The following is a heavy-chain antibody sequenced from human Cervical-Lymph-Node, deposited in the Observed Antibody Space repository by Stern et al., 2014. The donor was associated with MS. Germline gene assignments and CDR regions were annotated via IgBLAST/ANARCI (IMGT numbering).Heavy chain of an antibody. CDR3: AKAAVTTASFDS. V-gene: IGHV1-69*01. CDR2: IITILDTQ. J-gene: IGHJ4*02. Sequence: MQLVESGAEVKKPGSSVKVSCKASVGTFTSYAFNWVRQAPGQGLEWMGGIITILDTQNFAQNFQGRLTITADESTSTAYMELSSLESEDTAVYYCAKAAVTTASFDSWGQGTLVTVSS. CDR1: VGTFTSYA. D-gene: IGHD4-17*01.